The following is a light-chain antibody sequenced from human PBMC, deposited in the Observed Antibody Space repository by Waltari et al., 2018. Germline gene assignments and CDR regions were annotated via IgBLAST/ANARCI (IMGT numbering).Light chain of an antibody. CDR3: AAWDDSPNGHWV. Sequence: QSVLTQPPSASGTPGQRVTISCSGRASHIGGNVVTLYQQFPGKAPKLVIYRNDQRPSGVPDRFSGSKSGTSASLAISGLQSEDEADYYCAAWDDSPNGHWVFGGGTKVTVL. V-gene: IGLV1-44*01. CDR2: RND. J-gene: IGLJ3*02. CDR1: ASHIGGNV.